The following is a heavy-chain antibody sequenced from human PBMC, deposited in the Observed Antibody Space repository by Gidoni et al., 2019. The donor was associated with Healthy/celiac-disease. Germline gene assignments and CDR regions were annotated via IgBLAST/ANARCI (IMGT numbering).Heavy chain of an antibody. CDR3: AKLYDFWSGYATPYYFDY. J-gene: IGHJ4*02. CDR1: GFTFRSYA. CDR2: ISGSGGST. D-gene: IGHD3-3*01. Sequence: EVQLLESGGGLVQPGGSLRLPCAASGFTFRSYAMSWVRQAPGKGLAWVSAISGSGGSTYYADSVKGRFTISRDNSKNTLYLQMNSLRAEDTAVYYCAKLYDFWSGYATPYYFDYWGQGTLVTVSS. V-gene: IGHV3-23*01.